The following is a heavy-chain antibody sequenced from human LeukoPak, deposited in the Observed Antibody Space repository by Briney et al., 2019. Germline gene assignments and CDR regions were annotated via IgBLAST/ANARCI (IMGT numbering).Heavy chain of an antibody. CDR1: GGSISSYY. Sequence: SETLSLTCTVSGGSISSYYWSWIRQPPGKGLEWIGYIYYSGSTNYNPSLKSRVTISVDTSKNQFSLKLSSVTAADTAVYYCARHTNYYDSSGYSGSFDIWGQGTMVTVSS. CDR3: ARHTNYYDSSGYSGSFDI. J-gene: IGHJ3*02. D-gene: IGHD3-22*01. CDR2: IYYSGST. V-gene: IGHV4-59*08.